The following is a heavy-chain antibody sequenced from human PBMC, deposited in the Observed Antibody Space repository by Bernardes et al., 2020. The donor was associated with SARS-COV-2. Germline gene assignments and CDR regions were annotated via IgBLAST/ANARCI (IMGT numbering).Heavy chain of an antibody. J-gene: IGHJ3*02. V-gene: IGHV1-69*04. CDR3: ARPLRLGILTGYYTRTDAFDI. CDR1: GGTFSSYA. Sequence: SVKVSCKASGGTFSSYAISWVRQAPGQGLEWMGRIIPILGIANYAQKFQGRVTITADKSTSTAYMELSSLRSEDTAVYYCARPLRLGILTGYYTRTDAFDIWGQGTMVTVSS. CDR2: IIPILGIA. D-gene: IGHD3-9*01.